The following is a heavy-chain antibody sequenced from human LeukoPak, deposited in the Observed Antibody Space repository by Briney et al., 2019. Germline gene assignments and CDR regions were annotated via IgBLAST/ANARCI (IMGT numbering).Heavy chain of an antibody. V-gene: IGHV3-21*01. J-gene: IGHJ4*02. CDR1: GLTFSSYS. CDR3: ARLRRNNDNSGYYYYYDY. D-gene: IGHD3-22*01. CDR2: ITPTSSYI. Sequence: GRSLRLSYAVSGLTFSSYSFNWVRQAPGKGLEWVSSITPTSSYIYYADSVKGRFTISRDNAKNSLYLQMNSLRAEDTAVYYCARLRRNNDNSGYYYYYDYWGQGTLVTASS.